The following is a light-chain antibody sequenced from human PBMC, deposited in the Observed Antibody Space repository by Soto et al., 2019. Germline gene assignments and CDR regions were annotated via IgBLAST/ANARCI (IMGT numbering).Light chain of an antibody. CDR2: DNY. CDR3: GTWDSSLTAAV. J-gene: IGLJ3*02. Sequence: SVLTQPPSVSAAPGQKVTISCFGSSSNIGNNYVSWYQQLPGTAPKLLIYDNYKRPSGIPDRFSGSKSGTSATLGITGLQTGDEAGYYCGTWDSSLTAAVFGGGTKVTVL. V-gene: IGLV1-51*01. CDR1: SSNIGNNY.